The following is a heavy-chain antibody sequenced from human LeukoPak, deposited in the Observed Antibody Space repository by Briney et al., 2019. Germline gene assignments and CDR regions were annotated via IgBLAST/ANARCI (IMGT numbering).Heavy chain of an antibody. CDR1: GGSISSYY. V-gene: IGHV4-59*12. Sequence: SETLSLTCTVSGGSISSYYWSWIRQPPGKGLEWIGYIYYSGSTNYNPSLKSRVTISVDTSKNQFSLKLSSVTAADTAVYYCARGRKVMYGSGSFYDFWGQGTLVTVSS. CDR3: ARGRKVMYGSGSFYDF. CDR2: IYYSGST. D-gene: IGHD3-10*01. J-gene: IGHJ4*02.